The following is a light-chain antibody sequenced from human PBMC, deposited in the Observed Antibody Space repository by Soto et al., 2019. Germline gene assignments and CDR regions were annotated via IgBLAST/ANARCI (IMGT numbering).Light chain of an antibody. Sequence: QSVLAQPPSVSGAPGQTVTISCTGSRSNIGVGYDVHWYQQLPGTAPKLLIYGNNNRPSGVPVRFSGSKSGTSASLAITGLQPEDEADCYCQSYDNSLSGFYVFGTVTKLTVL. CDR2: GNN. CDR1: RSNIGVGYD. V-gene: IGLV1-40*01. J-gene: IGLJ1*01. CDR3: QSYDNSLSGFYV.